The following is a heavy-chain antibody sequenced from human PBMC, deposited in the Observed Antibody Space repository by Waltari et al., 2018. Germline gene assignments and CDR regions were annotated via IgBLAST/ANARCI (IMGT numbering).Heavy chain of an antibody. J-gene: IGHJ5*02. CDR1: GDSVPSHSAA. V-gene: IGHV6-1*01. Sequence: QVQPQPSGPGLVKPSQPLPLTRAISGDSVPSHSAAWNWIRQSPSRGLEWLGRTYYRSKWYNYYAVSVKSRITINPDTSKNQFSRQLNSVTPEDTAVYYCARGNWFDPWGQGTLVTVSS. CDR2: TYYRSKWYN. CDR3: ARGNWFDP.